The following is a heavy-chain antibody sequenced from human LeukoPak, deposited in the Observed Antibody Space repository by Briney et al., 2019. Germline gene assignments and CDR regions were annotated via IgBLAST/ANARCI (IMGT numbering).Heavy chain of an antibody. CDR3: ARRTNYYDSSDYRNWFDP. CDR1: GYIFTTYW. J-gene: IGHJ5*02. CDR2: IYPGDSDT. D-gene: IGHD3-22*01. Sequence: GGALQISCKGSGYIFTTYWIGWVRQLPGKGLEWMGIIYPGDSDTRYSASFQGQVTISADKSINTAYLQWSSLQASDTAMYYCARRTNYYDSSDYRNWFDPWGQGTLVTVSS. V-gene: IGHV5-51*01.